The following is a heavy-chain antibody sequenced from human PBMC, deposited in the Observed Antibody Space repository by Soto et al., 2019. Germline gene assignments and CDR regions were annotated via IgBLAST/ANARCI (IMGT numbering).Heavy chain of an antibody. Sequence: GGALRRSCAASGFTFNTSGMHWVRQAPGKGLEWVAVIAFDGSQEFYGDSVRGRFTISRDNSKNTLFLQMKSLTPEDTAVYYCATKVRVTNYLYYGMDVWGQGTKVTVSS. CDR1: GFTFNTSG. CDR2: IAFDGSQE. J-gene: IGHJ6*02. D-gene: IGHD2-21*02. CDR3: ATKVRVTNYLYYGMDV. V-gene: IGHV3-30*03.